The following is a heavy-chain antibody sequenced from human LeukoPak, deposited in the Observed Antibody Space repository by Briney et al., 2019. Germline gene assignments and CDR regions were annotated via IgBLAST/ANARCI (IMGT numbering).Heavy chain of an antibody. D-gene: IGHD2-2*01. CDR2: ISGSGGST. J-gene: IGHJ4*02. CDR1: GFTFNIYA. CDR3: ARAEVDCSTTSCYGGSDY. Sequence: GGSLRLSCAASGFTFNIYAMSWVRQAPGKGLEWVSTISGSGGSTYYADSVKGRFTISRDNSENTLCLQMNSLRAEDTAVYYCARAEVDCSTTSCYGGSDYWGQGTLVTVSS. V-gene: IGHV3-23*01.